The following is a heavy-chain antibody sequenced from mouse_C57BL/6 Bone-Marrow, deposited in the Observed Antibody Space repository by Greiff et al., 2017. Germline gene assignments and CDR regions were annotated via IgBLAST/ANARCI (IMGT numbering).Heavy chain of an antibody. D-gene: IGHD4-1*01. CDR1: GYAFTNYL. Sequence: VQLQQPGAELVRPGTSVKVSCKASGYAFTNYLIEWVKQRPGQGLEWIGVINPGSGGTNYNEKFKGKATLTADKSSSTAYMQLSSLTSEDSAVYFCARAAHWVCWYFDVWGTGTTVTVSS. J-gene: IGHJ1*03. CDR3: ARAAHWVCWYFDV. CDR2: INPGSGGT. V-gene: IGHV1-54*01.